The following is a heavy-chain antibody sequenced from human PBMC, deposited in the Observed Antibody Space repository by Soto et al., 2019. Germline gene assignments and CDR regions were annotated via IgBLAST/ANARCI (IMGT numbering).Heavy chain of an antibody. CDR3: ARDGDGYPA. J-gene: IGHJ5*02. CDR2: IKEDGSGT. V-gene: IGHV3-7*01. CDR1: GFTFSRYW. Sequence: EVQLVESGGGLVQPGGSLRLSCAASGFTFSRYWMSWVRQAPGKGLEWVANIKEDGSGTYYADAVKGRFTLSRDNVKSSLYLHMDSLRVEDTAVYYCARDGDGYPAWGQGTLVTVSS. D-gene: IGHD1-1*01.